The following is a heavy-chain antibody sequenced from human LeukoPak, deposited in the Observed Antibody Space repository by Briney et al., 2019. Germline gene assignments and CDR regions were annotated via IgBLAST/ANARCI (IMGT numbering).Heavy chain of an antibody. CDR1: GFIFENFA. CDR3: ARDRNVIGADFDS. J-gene: IGHJ5*01. Sequence: GRSLRLSCVASGFIFENFAIHWVRQAPGKGLEWVSSVSFDGTNNFYADSVNGRLTVSRDKSKNTVYLNMNSLRPDDTAVYFCARDRNVIGADFDSWGQGTLVTVSS. D-gene: IGHD2/OR15-2a*01. V-gene: IGHV3-30*04. CDR2: VSFDGTNN.